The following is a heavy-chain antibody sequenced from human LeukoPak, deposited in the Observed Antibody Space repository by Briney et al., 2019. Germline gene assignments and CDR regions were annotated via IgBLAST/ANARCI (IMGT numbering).Heavy chain of an antibody. Sequence: GGSLRLPCAASGFTFSSCSMSWVRQAPGKGLEWVSSISSDSSYVYYAASMKDRFTISRDNARNSLYLQMNSLRAEDTAVYYCARAYDSSGYYWRIFDYWGQGALVTVSS. CDR1: GFTFSSCS. V-gene: IGHV3-21*01. J-gene: IGHJ4*02. CDR3: ARAYDSSGYYWRIFDY. D-gene: IGHD3-22*01. CDR2: ISSDSSYV.